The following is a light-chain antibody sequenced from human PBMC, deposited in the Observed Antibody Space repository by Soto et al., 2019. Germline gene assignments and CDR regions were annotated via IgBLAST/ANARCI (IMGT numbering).Light chain of an antibody. V-gene: IGKV3-15*01. CDR2: GAS. Sequence: EIVVTQSPAILSVSPGERVTLSCRASQSVLTNLAWYQQKLGQAPRLLIYGASSLQSGVPSRFSGSGSGTDFTLTISSLQPEDFATYYCQQSYSTPYTFGQGTKLEIK. CDR3: QQSYSTPYT. CDR1: QSVLTN. J-gene: IGKJ2*01.